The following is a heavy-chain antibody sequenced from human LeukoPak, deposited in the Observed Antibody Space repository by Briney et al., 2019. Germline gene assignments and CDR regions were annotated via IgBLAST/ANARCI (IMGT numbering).Heavy chain of an antibody. CDR2: IYYSGAN. Sequence: SETLSLTCTVSGGSMSSSSYYWGWIRQSPGKGLEWIGSIYYSGANHYNPSLKSRVTMSVNTTKNQFSFVFNSVTATRAVYYNGTNNYNPSLQSGVTMSVDTSKHQFPVKLTSVTATDTAVYYCVRVRGYWLVRGYLDYWGQGTQVTVSS. J-gene: IGHJ4*02. D-gene: IGHD3-10*02. CDR3: GTNNYNPSLQSGVTMSVDTSKHQFPVKLTSVTATDTAVYYCVRVRGYWLVRGYLDY. CDR1: GGSMSSSSYY. V-gene: IGHV4-39*01.